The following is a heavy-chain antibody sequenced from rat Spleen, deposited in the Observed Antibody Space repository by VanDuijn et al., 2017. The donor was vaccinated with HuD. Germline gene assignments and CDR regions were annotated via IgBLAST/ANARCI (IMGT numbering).Heavy chain of an antibody. V-gene: IGHV2-15*01. CDR3: ARDRTGPFDY. CDR2: IWNHGNT. D-gene: IGHD4-2*01. J-gene: IGHJ2*01. CDR1: GFSLTGNN. Sequence: QVQLKESGPGLVQPSQTLSLTCTVSGFSLTGNNVYWIRQAPGKGLEWIGVIWNHGNTAYNSFFKSRLSISRDTSKSQVFLKMNSLQTEDTATYYCARDRTGPFDYWGQGVKVTVSS.